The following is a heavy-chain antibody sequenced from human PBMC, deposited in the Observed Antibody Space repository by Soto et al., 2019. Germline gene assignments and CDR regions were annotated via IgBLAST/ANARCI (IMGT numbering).Heavy chain of an antibody. D-gene: IGHD2-21*02. CDR3: ARDGSDSYGIDV. CDR2: LYNSGTT. J-gene: IGHJ6*02. Sequence: PSETLSLTCNVSGGSISIYYWSWVRQSAGKGLEWIGRLYNSGTTSYNPSLQTRVTMSADTSKNQLSLRLSAMTAADTAVYYCARDGSDSYGIDVWGQGTTVTVSS. CDR1: GGSISIYY. V-gene: IGHV4-4*07.